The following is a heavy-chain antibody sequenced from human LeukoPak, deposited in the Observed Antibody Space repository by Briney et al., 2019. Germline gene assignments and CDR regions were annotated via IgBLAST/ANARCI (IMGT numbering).Heavy chain of an antibody. CDR1: GLTFTTYL. V-gene: IGHV3-7*01. Sequence: GGSLRLSCAASGLTFTTYLMSWVRQAPGKWLEWEANTKKDGNEKYYVDSVKGRFTISSDNAKNSLYLQMNSLRAEDTAVYYCARWNYAFDCWGQGTLVTVSS. J-gene: IGHJ4*02. CDR3: ARWNYAFDC. D-gene: IGHD3-16*01. CDR2: TKKDGNEK.